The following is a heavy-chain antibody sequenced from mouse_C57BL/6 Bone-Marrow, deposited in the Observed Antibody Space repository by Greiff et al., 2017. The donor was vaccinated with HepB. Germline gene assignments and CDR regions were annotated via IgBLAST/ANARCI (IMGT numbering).Heavy chain of an antibody. J-gene: IGHJ3*01. CDR1: GYSITSGYY. D-gene: IGHD2-4*01. V-gene: IGHV3-6*01. Sequence: EVQLVESGPGLVKPSQSLSLTCSVTGYSITSGYYWNWIRQFPGNKLEWMGYISYDGSNNYNPSLKNRISITRDTSKNQFFLKLNSVTTEDTATYYCARGDDYDGGKGFAYWGQGTLVTVSA. CDR3: ARGDDYDGGKGFAY. CDR2: ISYDGSN.